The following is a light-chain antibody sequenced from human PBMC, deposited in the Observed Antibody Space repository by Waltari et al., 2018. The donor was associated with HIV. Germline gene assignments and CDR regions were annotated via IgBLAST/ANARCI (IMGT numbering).Light chain of an antibody. J-gene: IGLJ2*01. CDR1: RRDVGGYKP. Sequence: SALTQPAPLSGFPGPSINISRHGTRRDVGGYKPGPLYQQHPGKAPKLMIYEVSKPPSGVSNRFSGSKSGNTASLTISGLQAEDEADYYCCSYAGSSTLVFGGGTKLTVL. CDR3: CSYAGSSTLV. CDR2: EVS. V-gene: IGLV2-23*02.